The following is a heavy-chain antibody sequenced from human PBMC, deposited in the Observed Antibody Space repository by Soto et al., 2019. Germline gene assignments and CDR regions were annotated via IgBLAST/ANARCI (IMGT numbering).Heavy chain of an antibody. J-gene: IGHJ3*02. CDR1: GFTFSDYY. D-gene: IGHD2-8*01. CDR3: ASAYYDGFDI. Sequence: GGSLRLSCAASGFTFSDYYMTWIRQAPGKGLEWVSYISSSGSGIYYPDSVKGRFTISRDNAKNSLYLQMSSLRAEDTAVYYCASAYYDGFDIWGQGTMVTVSS. CDR2: ISSSGSGI. V-gene: IGHV3-11*01.